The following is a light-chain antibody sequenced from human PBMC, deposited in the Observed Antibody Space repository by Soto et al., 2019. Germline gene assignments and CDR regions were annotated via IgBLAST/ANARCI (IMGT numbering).Light chain of an antibody. CDR2: DAS. CDR1: QSVSSY. Sequence: EIVLTQSPATLSLSPGERATLSCRASQSVSSYLAWYQQKPGQAPRLLIYDASNRATGIPARFSGSGSGTDFTLTISSLEPEDFAVYYCQQRSNWPLFGGWTKVEIK. J-gene: IGKJ4*01. CDR3: QQRSNWPL. V-gene: IGKV3-11*01.